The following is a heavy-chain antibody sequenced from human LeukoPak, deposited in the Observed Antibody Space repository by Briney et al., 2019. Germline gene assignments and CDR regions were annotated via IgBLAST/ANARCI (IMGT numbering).Heavy chain of an antibody. CDR1: GFTFSSYS. D-gene: IGHD6-6*01. Sequence: PGGSLRLSCAASGFTFSSYSMNWVRQAPGKGLEWVSYISSSSSTIYYADSVKGRFTISRDNAKNSLYLQMNSLRAEDTAVYYCAREPPSVAALPTDYWGQGTLVTVSS. V-gene: IGHV3-48*01. CDR2: ISSSSSTI. J-gene: IGHJ4*02. CDR3: AREPPSVAALPTDY.